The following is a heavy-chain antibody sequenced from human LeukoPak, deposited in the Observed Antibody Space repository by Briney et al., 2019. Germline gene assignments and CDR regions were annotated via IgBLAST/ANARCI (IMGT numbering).Heavy chain of an antibody. J-gene: IGHJ4*02. CDR3: VTPLTFYDFLTGYFAY. D-gene: IGHD3-9*01. V-gene: IGHV3-23*01. CDR2: VSRSGDPS. CDR1: GFTFSTYD. Sequence: GGSLRLSCAASGFTFSTYDMSWVRQAPGKGLEWVSGVSRSGDPSHYADSVKGRFTISRDNSKNTLYLEMSSLRAEDTAVYYCVTPLTFYDFLTGYFAYWGQGTLVTVSS.